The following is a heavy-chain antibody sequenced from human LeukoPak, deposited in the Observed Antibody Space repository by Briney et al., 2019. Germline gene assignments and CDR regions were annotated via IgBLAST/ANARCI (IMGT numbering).Heavy chain of an antibody. Sequence: GESLKISCKGSGYSFTNYWIGWVRQMPGKGLEWMGIIYPGDSDTRYSPSFQGQVTISADKSISTAYLQWSSLKASDTAMYYCARARYCSSTSCPSPYYYYYMDVWGKGTTVTDSS. D-gene: IGHD2-2*01. J-gene: IGHJ6*03. CDR2: IYPGDSDT. CDR1: GYSFTNYW. CDR3: ARARYCSSTSCPSPYYYYYMDV. V-gene: IGHV5-51*01.